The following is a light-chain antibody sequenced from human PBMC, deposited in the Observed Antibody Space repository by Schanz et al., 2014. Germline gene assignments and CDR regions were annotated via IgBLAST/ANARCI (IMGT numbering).Light chain of an antibody. CDR3: SSYAGSNNYV. CDR1: SGDVGSYNL. CDR2: EGT. J-gene: IGLJ1*01. Sequence: QSVLTQPASVSGSPGQSITISCTGTSGDVGSYNLVSWYQQYPGRAPKLMIYEGTKRPSGVSNRFSGSKSGNTASLTISGLQAEDEADYYCSSYAGSNNYVFGTGTKLTVL. V-gene: IGLV2-23*01.